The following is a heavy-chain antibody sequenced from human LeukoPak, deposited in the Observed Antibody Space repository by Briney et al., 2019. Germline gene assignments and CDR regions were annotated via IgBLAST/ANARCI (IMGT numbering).Heavy chain of an antibody. CDR1: GYSFTTYW. V-gene: IGHV5-51*01. CDR2: IYPGDSDT. CDR3: ARRAHSGAMITLDY. D-gene: IGHD5-12*01. J-gene: IGHJ4*02. Sequence: GESLKISCKGSGYSFTTYWIGWVRSMPGKGLELMGIIYPGDSDTRYSPSFQGQVTISADNSISTAYLQWSSLKASDTAMYYCARRAHSGAMITLDYWGQGTLVTVSS.